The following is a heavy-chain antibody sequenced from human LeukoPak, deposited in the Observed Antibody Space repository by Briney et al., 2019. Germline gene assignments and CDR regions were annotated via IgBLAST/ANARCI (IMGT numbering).Heavy chain of an antibody. D-gene: IGHD3-22*01. CDR1: GSSISSYY. J-gene: IGHJ3*02. CDR3: AGTTLDYYDSSGSYAFDI. V-gene: IGHV4-59*01. CDR2: IYYSGST. Sequence: PSATLSLTGTGAGSSISSYYWSWIRPPPGKGLEWIGYIYYSGSTNYNPSLKSRVTISVDTSKTQFSLKLSSVTAADTAVYYCAGTTLDYYDSSGSYAFDIWGQGTMVTVSS.